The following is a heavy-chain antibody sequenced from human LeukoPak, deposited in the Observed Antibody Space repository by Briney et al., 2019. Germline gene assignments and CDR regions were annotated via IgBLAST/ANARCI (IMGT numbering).Heavy chain of an antibody. D-gene: IGHD5-12*01. CDR1: GGSLSTYY. Sequence: ETLSLTCTVSGGSLSTYYWNWIRQPPGKGLEWIGYIFYSGNSNCNPSLKSRVTMSVDRSKNQFSLNLTSVTAADTAVYYCARDRHSGYDYWGQGTPVTVSS. J-gene: IGHJ4*02. V-gene: IGHV4-59*01. CDR3: ARDRHSGYDY. CDR2: IFYSGNS.